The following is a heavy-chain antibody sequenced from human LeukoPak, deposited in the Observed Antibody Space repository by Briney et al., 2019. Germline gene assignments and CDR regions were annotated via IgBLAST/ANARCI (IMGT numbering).Heavy chain of an antibody. D-gene: IGHD5-12*01. CDR3: ARDRIYSGYDDAFDI. CDR1: GFTFSSYS. V-gene: IGHV3-48*04. CDR2: ISSSSSTI. Sequence: GGSLRLSCAASGFTFSSYSMNWVRQAPGKGLEWVSYISSSSSTIYYADSVKGRFTISRDNAKNSLYLQMNSLRAEDTAVYYCARDRIYSGYDDAFDIWGQGTVVTVSS. J-gene: IGHJ3*02.